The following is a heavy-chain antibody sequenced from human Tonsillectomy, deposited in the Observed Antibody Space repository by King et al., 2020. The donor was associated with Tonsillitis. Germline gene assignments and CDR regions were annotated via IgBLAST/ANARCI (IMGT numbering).Heavy chain of an antibody. J-gene: IGHJ4*02. CDR2: ISVYNGNT. CDR3: ARDRGYDSSGTVDY. V-gene: IGHV1-18*01. Sequence: LQLVQSGAEVKKPGASVKVSCKASGYTFTSYGISWGRQAPGQGLEWMGWISVYNGNTNYAQKLQGRVTMTTETSTNTAYMELRSLRSDDTAVYYCARDRGYDSSGTVDYWGQGTLVTVSS. D-gene: IGHD3-22*01. CDR1: GYTFTSYG.